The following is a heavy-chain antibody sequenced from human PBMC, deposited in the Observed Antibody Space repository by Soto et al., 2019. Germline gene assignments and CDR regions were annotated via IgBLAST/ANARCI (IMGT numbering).Heavy chain of an antibody. CDR1: GFTFSSYA. Sequence: QVQLVESGGGVVQPGRSLRLSCAASGFTFSSYAMHWVRQAPGKGLEWVAVISYDGSNKYYADSAKGRFTISRDNSKNTLYLQMNSLVAEDTAVYYCARDLSSIVVVVAANSSYYGMEVWGQGTTVTVSS. CDR2: ISYDGSNK. CDR3: ARDLSSIVVVVAANSSYYGMEV. J-gene: IGHJ6*02. D-gene: IGHD2-15*01. V-gene: IGHV3-30-3*01.